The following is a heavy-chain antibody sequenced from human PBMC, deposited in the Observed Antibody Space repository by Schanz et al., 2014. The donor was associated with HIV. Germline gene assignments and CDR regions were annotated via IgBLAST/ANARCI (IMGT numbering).Heavy chain of an antibody. CDR3: AREGGYGAGRWFDP. D-gene: IGHD3-10*01. CDR2: VRHIGGT. Sequence: QVHLQQWGAGLLKPSETLSLTCAVYGGSFRGYYWTWIRQFPGLGLEWIGGVRHIGGTNYNPSLKSRVTISVDTSKNQFSLKLSSVTAADTAVYYCAREGGYGAGRWFDPWGQGTLVTVSS. J-gene: IGHJ5*02. V-gene: IGHV4-34*01. CDR1: GGSFRGYY.